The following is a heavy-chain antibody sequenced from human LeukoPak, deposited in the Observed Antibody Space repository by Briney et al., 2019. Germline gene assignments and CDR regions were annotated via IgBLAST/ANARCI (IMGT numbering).Heavy chain of an antibody. Sequence: GGSLRLSCAASGFTFSSYAMHWVRQAPGKGLEWVAFMRFDGSNKNYADSVKGRFTISRDNSKNTLYLQMNSLRPEDTAVYYCAKTVAAVGTLGYYYYMDVWGKGTTVTVSS. CDR1: GFTFSSYA. J-gene: IGHJ6*03. D-gene: IGHD6-13*01. V-gene: IGHV3-30*02. CDR2: MRFDGSNK. CDR3: AKTVAAVGTLGYYYYMDV.